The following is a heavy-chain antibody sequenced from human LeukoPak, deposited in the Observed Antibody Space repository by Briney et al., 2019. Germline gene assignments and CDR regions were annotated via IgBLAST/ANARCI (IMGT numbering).Heavy chain of an antibody. CDR1: GYTFTSYY. Sequence: GASVKVSCKASGYTFTSYYMHWVRQAPGQGLEWMGIINPSGGSTSYAQKFEGRVTITADESTTTAYMELSSLRSEDTAVYYCARGRWATVTQFYYYYYMDVWGTGTTVTISS. CDR2: INPSGGST. V-gene: IGHV1-46*01. D-gene: IGHD4-17*01. CDR3: ARGRWATVTQFYYYYYMDV. J-gene: IGHJ6*03.